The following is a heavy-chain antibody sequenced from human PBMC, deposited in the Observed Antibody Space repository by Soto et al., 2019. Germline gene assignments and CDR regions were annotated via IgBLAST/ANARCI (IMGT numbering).Heavy chain of an antibody. D-gene: IGHD6-13*01. Sequence: GAPLKISCKGSGYSFPSYWIGWVRQMPGKGLEWMGIIYPGDSDTRYRPSFQGQVTISADKSLSTAYLQWSSLKASDTAMYYCARHFFPYSRSWYFDYGVQGPLVSFSS. CDR1: GYSFPSYW. J-gene: IGHJ4*02. CDR3: ARHFFPYSRSWYFDY. V-gene: IGHV5-51*01. CDR2: IYPGDSDT.